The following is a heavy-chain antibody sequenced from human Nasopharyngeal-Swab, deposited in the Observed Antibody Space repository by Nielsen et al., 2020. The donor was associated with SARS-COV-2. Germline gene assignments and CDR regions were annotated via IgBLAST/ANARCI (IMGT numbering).Heavy chain of an antibody. CDR3: ARGRGGQQLVRTYYYYGLDV. CDR1: GGSLSGHY. Sequence: GSLRLSCGVYGGSLSGHYWSWIRQPPGKGLEWIWEINHSGTTNYKPSLKSRVTISVDTSKNQFSLKVRSVSAADTAIYFCARGRGGQQLVRTYYYYGLDVWGQGTTVTVSS. V-gene: IGHV4-34*01. D-gene: IGHD1-1*01. J-gene: IGHJ6*02. CDR2: INHSGTT.